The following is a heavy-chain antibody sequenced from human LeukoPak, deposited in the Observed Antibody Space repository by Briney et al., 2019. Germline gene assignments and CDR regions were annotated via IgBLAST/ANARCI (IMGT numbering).Heavy chain of an antibody. Sequence: SETLSLTCTVPGYSISSGYYWGWIRQPPGKGLEWIGSIYHSGNTYYNPSLKSRVTISVDTSKNQFSLKLSSVTAADTAVYYCARDRSSGLFDYWGQGTLVTVSS. V-gene: IGHV4-38-2*02. D-gene: IGHD6-19*01. J-gene: IGHJ4*02. CDR3: ARDRSSGLFDY. CDR1: GYSISSGYY. CDR2: IYHSGNT.